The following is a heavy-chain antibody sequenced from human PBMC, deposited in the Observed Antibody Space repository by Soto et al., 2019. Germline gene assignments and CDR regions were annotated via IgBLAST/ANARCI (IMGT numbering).Heavy chain of an antibody. V-gene: IGHV4-39*01. CDR1: RGSIGGLSYY. D-gene: IGHD2-2*01. Sequence: TLSLTYTVARGSIGGLSYYWTWIRQTPGKGLEWIGSISYTGTTYYNPSLTSRVTVSVDMSKNQFSLRLNSVTAADTAVFFCGSRPIFGFPYAPSAYWGQGALVPVSS. CDR2: ISYTGTT. J-gene: IGHJ4*02. CDR3: GSRPIFGFPYAPSAY.